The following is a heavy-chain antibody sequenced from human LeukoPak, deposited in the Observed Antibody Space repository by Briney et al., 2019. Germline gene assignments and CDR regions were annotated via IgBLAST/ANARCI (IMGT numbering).Heavy chain of an antibody. J-gene: IGHJ5*02. CDR3: ARGLTTVTTGAYNWFDP. D-gene: IGHD4-17*01. Sequence: SETLSLTCTVSGGSISSGGYYWSWIRQHPGQGLEWIGYIYYSGSTYYNPSLKSRVTISVYTSKNQFSLKLSSVTAADTAVYYCARGLTTVTTGAYNWFDPWGQGTLVTVSS. CDR2: IYYSGST. CDR1: GGSISSGGYY. V-gene: IGHV4-31*03.